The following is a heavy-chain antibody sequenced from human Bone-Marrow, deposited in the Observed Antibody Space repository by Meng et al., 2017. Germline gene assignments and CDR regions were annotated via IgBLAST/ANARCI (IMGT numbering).Heavy chain of an antibody. CDR3: ARVASVAGGDYFDY. CDR1: GYTFTGYY. D-gene: IGHD6-19*01. CDR2: INPNSGGT. Sequence: ASVKVSCKASGYTFTGYYMHLVRQAPGQGLEWMGWINPNSGGTNYAQKFLGRVTMTRDTSISTAYMELSRLRSDDTAVYYCARVASVAGGDYFDYWGQGTLVTVSS. J-gene: IGHJ4*02. V-gene: IGHV1-2*02.